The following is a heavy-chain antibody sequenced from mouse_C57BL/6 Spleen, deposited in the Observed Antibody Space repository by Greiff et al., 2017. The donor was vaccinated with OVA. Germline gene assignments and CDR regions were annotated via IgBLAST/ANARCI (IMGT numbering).Heavy chain of an antibody. CDR1: GYTFTDYY. D-gene: IGHD1-1*01. J-gene: IGHJ2*01. CDR2: INPNNGGT. Sequence: VQLQQSGPELVKPGASVKISCKASGYTFTDYYMNWVKQSHGKSLEWIGDINPNNGGTSYNQKFKGKATLTVDKSSSTAYMELRSLTSEDSAVYYCARYGSRHYWGQGTTLTVSS. V-gene: IGHV1-26*01. CDR3: ARYGSRHY.